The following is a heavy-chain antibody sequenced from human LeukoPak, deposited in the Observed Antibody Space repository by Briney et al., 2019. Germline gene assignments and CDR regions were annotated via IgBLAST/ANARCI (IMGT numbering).Heavy chain of an antibody. J-gene: IGHJ4*02. Sequence: GGSLSLSCAASGFSFSNYWMSWVRQAPGKGLEWVANIKEDGSEKYYVDSVKGRFTISRDNARNSLYLQMNSLRAEDTAVYYCASGRQLGYWGQGTLVTVSS. CDR2: IKEDGSEK. CDR3: ASGRQLGY. CDR1: GFSFSNYW. D-gene: IGHD6-13*01. V-gene: IGHV3-7*01.